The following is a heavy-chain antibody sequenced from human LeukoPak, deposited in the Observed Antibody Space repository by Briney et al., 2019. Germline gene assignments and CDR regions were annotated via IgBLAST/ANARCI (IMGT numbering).Heavy chain of an antibody. CDR1: GYTFTTYY. D-gene: IGHD2-15*01. CDR3: ATRPRVEVYYYYMDV. V-gene: IGHV1-46*01. J-gene: IGHJ6*03. CDR2: IDPSDGST. Sequence: GASVKVSCKASGYTFTTYYMHWVRQAPGQGLEWMGIIDPSDGSTTYAQKFQGRVTMTRDTSTTTVYMELSSLGSEDTAVYYCATRPRVEVYYYYMDVRGKGTTVTVSS.